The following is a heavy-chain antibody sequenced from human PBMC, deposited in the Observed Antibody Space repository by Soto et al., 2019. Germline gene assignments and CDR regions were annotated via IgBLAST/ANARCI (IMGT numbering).Heavy chain of an antibody. CDR3: ASILNPGYCSGGSCYNFDY. V-gene: IGHV3-21*01. CDR2: ISSSSSYI. D-gene: IGHD2-15*01. J-gene: IGHJ4*02. Sequence: EVQLVESGGGLVKPGGSLRLSCAASGFTFSSYSMNWVRQAPGKGLDWVSSISSSSSYIYYADSVKGRFTISRDNAKNSLYLQMNSLRAEDTAVYYCASILNPGYCSGGSCYNFDYWGQGTLVTVSS. CDR1: GFTFSSYS.